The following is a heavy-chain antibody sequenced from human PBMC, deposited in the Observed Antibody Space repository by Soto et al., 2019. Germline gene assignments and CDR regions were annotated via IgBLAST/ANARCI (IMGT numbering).Heavy chain of an antibody. CDR3: ARGRGYNYGSGFPFDY. CDR1: GGSFSGYY. J-gene: IGHJ4*02. V-gene: IGHV4-34*01. D-gene: IGHD3-10*01. Sequence: ETLSLTCAVYGGSFSGYYWSWIRQPPGKGLEWIGEINHSGSTNYNPSLKSRVTISVDTSKNQFSLKLSSVTAADTAVYYCARGRGYNYGSGFPFDYWGQGTLVTVSS. CDR2: INHSGST.